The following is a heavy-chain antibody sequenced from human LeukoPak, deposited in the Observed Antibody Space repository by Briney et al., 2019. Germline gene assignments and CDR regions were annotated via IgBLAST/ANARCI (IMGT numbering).Heavy chain of an antibody. Sequence: GGSLRLSCAASGFTFSSYGMHWVRQAPGKGLEWVAVISYDGSNKYYADSVKGRFTISRDNSKNTLYLQMNSLRAEDTAVYYCAKAIVGATTPNWFDPWGQGTLVTVSS. V-gene: IGHV3-30*18. CDR3: AKAIVGATTPNWFDP. CDR2: ISYDGSNK. J-gene: IGHJ5*02. CDR1: GFTFSSYG. D-gene: IGHD1-26*01.